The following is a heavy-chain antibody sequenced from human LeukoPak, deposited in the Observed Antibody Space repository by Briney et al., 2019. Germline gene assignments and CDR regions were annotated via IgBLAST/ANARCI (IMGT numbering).Heavy chain of an antibody. CDR1: GFTFISYA. D-gene: IGHD3-9*01. J-gene: IGHJ4*02. V-gene: IGHV3-30*04. Sequence: GRSLRLSCAASGFTFISYAMHWVRQAPGKGLEGVAVRSYDGSNKYYADSVKGRFPIYRHNSKNTLYLQMNSLRAEDTAVYYYARDRLGIPLTGYRFDYWGQGTLVTVSS. CDR2: RSYDGSNK. CDR3: ARDRLGIPLTGYRFDY.